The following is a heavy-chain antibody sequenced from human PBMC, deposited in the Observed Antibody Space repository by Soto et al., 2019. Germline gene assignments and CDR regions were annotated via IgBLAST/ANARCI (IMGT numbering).Heavy chain of an antibody. CDR1: GGSISSYY. V-gene: IGHV4-4*07. CDR3: ARYCNNATCYRWFDP. D-gene: IGHD2-2*01. J-gene: IGHJ5*02. CDR2: MYPSGST. Sequence: PSETLSLTCTVSGGSISSYYWSWIRQPAGKGLEWIGHMYPSGSTNYNPSLKSRVTMSVDTSKNQFSLKLNSVTAADTAVYYCARYCNNATCYRWFDPWGQGTLVTVSS.